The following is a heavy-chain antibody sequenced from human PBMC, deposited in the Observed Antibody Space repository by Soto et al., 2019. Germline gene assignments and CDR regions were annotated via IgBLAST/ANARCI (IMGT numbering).Heavy chain of an antibody. J-gene: IGHJ4*02. Sequence: QVQLVQSGAEEKKPGASVKVSCKASGYTFTSYAMDWVRQAPGQRLEWMGWINAGNGKTKYSQKFQGRVTITRDTSASTAYMELSSLRSEDTAVYYCARDSRINFDYWGQGTLVTVSS. CDR1: GYTFTSYA. CDR3: ARDSRINFDY. D-gene: IGHD2-15*01. V-gene: IGHV1-3*05. CDR2: INAGNGKT.